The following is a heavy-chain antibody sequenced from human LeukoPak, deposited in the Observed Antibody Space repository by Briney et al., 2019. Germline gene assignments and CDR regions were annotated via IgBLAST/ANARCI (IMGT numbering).Heavy chain of an antibody. V-gene: IGHV4-34*01. J-gene: IGHJ4*02. D-gene: IGHD1-26*01. CDR2: INHSGST. CDR1: GGSFSGYY. Sequence: NPSETLSLTCAVYGGSFSGYYWSWIRQPPGKGLAWIGEINHSGSTNYNPSLKSRVTISVDTSKNQFSLKLSSVTAADTAVYYCARARPIKRMIVGAIGFDYWGQGTLVTVSS. CDR3: ARARPIKRMIVGAIGFDY.